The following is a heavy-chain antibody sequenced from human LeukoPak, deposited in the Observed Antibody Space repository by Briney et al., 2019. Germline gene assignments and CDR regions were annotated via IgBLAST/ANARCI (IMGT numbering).Heavy chain of an antibody. Sequence: SETLSLTCTVSGGSISSGSYYWSWIRQPAGKGLEWIGRIYSSGSINYNPSLKSRVTMSVDTPKNQFSLNLSSVTAADTAVYYCARAPYCSRTSCYNYYYYYMDVWGKGTTVTVSS. CDR2: IYSSGSI. CDR1: GGSISSGSYY. D-gene: IGHD2-2*02. J-gene: IGHJ6*03. V-gene: IGHV4-61*02. CDR3: ARAPYCSRTSCYNYYYYYMDV.